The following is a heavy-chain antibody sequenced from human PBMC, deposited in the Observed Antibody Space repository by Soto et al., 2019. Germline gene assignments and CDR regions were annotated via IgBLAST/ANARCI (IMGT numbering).Heavy chain of an antibody. J-gene: IGHJ4*02. CDR2: INANNGDT. D-gene: IGHD6-19*01. Sequence: QVHLVQSAAEVKQPGASVRVSCKVSGYTFTSHGITWVRQAPGQGLEYMAWINANNGDTNYAQKFQGRVTLTTDTSSSTAYMELRSLTSEDTSVYYCATDPIVPSYSSVLGLFWGQGTLVTVSS. CDR3: ATDPIVPSYSSVLGLF. V-gene: IGHV1-18*01. CDR1: GYTFTSHG.